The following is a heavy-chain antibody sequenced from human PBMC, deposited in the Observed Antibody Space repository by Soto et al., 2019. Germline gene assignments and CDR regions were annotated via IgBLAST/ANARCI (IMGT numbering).Heavy chain of an antibody. V-gene: IGHV3-30*03. CDR2: ISRDGGTK. Sequence: QVQLVESGGGVVQPGRSLRLSCAVSGFTVSTYGMHWVRQAPGKGLEWVAVISRDGGTKYYADSVKGRFTISRDNSMNELFLEMNSLRGDDVAVYYCTGEVASGDWGQGALVTFSS. D-gene: IGHD2-8*02. CDR3: TGEVASGD. J-gene: IGHJ4*02. CDR1: GFTVSTYG.